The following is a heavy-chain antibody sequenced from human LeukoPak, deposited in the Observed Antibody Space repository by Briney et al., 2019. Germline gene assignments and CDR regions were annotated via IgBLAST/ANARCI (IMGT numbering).Heavy chain of an antibody. Sequence: NPSGTLSLTCAVSGGSISSSNWWSWVRQPPGKGLEWIGEIYHSGSTNYNPSLKSRVTVSVDTSKNQVSLRLTSVTAADTAVYYCARDVDDNRRYYYYYGMDVWGQGTTVTVSS. CDR2: IYHSGST. J-gene: IGHJ6*02. V-gene: IGHV4-4*02. CDR1: GGSISSSNW. D-gene: IGHD3-22*01. CDR3: ARDVDDNRRYYYYYGMDV.